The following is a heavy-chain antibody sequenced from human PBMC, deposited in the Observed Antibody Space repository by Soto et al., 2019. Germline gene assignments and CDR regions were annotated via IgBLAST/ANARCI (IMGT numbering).Heavy chain of an antibody. CDR1: GGTFSSYA. J-gene: IGHJ3*02. CDR3: ARENYYDSSGYEGEAFDI. D-gene: IGHD3-22*01. V-gene: IGHV1-69*13. CDR2: IIPIFGTA. Sequence: SVKVSCKASGGTFSSYAISWVRQAPGQGLEWMGGIIPIFGTANYAQKFQGRVTITADESTSTAYMELSSLRSEDTAVYYCARENYYDSSGYEGEAFDIWGQGTMVTVSS.